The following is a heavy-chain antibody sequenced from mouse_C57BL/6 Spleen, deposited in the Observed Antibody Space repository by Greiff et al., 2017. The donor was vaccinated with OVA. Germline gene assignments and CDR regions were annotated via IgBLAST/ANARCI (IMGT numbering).Heavy chain of an antibody. D-gene: IGHD1-1*01. Sequence: QVQLKQPGAELVRPGSSVKLSCKASGYTFTSYWMHWVKQRPIQGLEWIGNIDPSDSETHYNQKFKDKATLTVDKSSSTAYMQLSSLTSEDSAVYYCARAILRYYFDYWGQGTTLTVSS. J-gene: IGHJ2*01. CDR2: IDPSDSET. CDR3: ARAILRYYFDY. V-gene: IGHV1-52*01. CDR1: GYTFTSYW.